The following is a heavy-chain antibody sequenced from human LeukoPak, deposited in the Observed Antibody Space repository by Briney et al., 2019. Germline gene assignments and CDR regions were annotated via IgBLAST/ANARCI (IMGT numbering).Heavy chain of an antibody. Sequence: GESLKISCQGFGYTFTTSWIGWVRQLPGKGLEWMAIIYAGNSDAKYSPSFQGQVSISTDRSISTAYLHWSSLKASDTAMYYCARQEGSYSDAFDIWGQGTMVTVSS. CDR1: GYTFTTSW. V-gene: IGHV5-51*01. D-gene: IGHD1-26*01. J-gene: IGHJ3*02. CDR3: ARQEGSYSDAFDI. CDR2: IYAGNSDA.